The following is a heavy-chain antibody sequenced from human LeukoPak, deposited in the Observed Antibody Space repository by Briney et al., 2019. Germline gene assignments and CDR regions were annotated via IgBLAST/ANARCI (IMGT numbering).Heavy chain of an antibody. Sequence: PSQTLSLTCTVSGGSISSGGYYWSWIRQHPGKGLEWIGYIYYSGSTYYNPSLKSRVTISVDTSKNQFSLKLSSVTAADTAVYYCARDRGNTVTTHDACDIWGQGTMVTVSS. CDR2: IYYSGST. J-gene: IGHJ3*02. V-gene: IGHV4-31*03. CDR3: ARDRGNTVTTHDACDI. D-gene: IGHD4-11*01. CDR1: GGSISSGGYY.